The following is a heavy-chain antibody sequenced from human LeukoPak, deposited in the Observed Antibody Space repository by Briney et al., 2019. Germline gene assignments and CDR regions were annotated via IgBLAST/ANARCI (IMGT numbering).Heavy chain of an antibody. Sequence: SETLSLTCAVYGGSFSGYYWSWIRQPPGKGLEWIGEINHSGSTNYNPSLKSRVTISVDTSKNQFSLKLSSVTAADAAVYYCARVAGSGSYYKFGLWWSDPGGQGTLVTVSS. CDR2: INHSGST. D-gene: IGHD3-10*01. CDR3: ARVAGSGSYYKFGLWWSDP. CDR1: GGSFSGYY. J-gene: IGHJ5*02. V-gene: IGHV4-34*01.